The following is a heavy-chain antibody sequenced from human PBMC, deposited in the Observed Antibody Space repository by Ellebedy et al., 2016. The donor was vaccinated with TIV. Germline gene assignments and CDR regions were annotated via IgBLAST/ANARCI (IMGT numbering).Heavy chain of an antibody. D-gene: IGHD5-18*01. Sequence: PGGSLRLSCAASGFRFSTYWMSWVRQAPGKGLEWVANIKRDGSEKYYVESVKGRFTISRDNAKNSLFLQMNSLRVEDTAVYYCASTMTQLWPGGRSYYFDYWGQGTLVTVSS. V-gene: IGHV3-7*01. J-gene: IGHJ4*02. CDR3: ASTMTQLWPGGRSYYFDY. CDR2: IKRDGSEK. CDR1: GFRFSTYW.